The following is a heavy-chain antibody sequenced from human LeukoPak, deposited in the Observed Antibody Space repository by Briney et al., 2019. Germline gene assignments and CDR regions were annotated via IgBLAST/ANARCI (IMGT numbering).Heavy chain of an antibody. D-gene: IGHD2-21*01. CDR1: GFSLSNYD. V-gene: IGHV3-21*01. CDR3: ARELAYCGGVKCSLDH. J-gene: IGHJ4*02. Sequence: GGSLRLSCAASGFSLSNYDMVWVRQAPGKGLEWIAATGLSTTYIAYADSVKGRFTIFRDNAENSVYLQMNSLRAEDTAVYFCARELAYCGGVKCSLDHWGQGTLVTVSS. CDR2: TGLSTTYI.